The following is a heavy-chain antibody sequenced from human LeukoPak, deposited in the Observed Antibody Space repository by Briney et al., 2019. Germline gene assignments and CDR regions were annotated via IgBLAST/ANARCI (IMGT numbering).Heavy chain of an antibody. D-gene: IGHD2-2*01. CDR1: GFTFSSYA. J-gene: IGHJ4*02. V-gene: IGHV3-64*01. CDR3: ARGNVMGYCSSTSCPEFDY. CDR2: ISSNGGST. Sequence: GGSLRLSCAASGFTFSSYAMHWVRQAPGKGLEYVSAISSNGGSTYYANSVKGSFTISRDNSKNTLYLQMGSLRAEDMAVYYCARGNVMGYCSSTSCPEFDYWGQGTLVTVSS.